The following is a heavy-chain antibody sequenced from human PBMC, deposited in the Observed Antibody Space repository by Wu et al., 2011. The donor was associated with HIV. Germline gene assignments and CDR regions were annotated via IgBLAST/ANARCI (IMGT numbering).Heavy chain of an antibody. D-gene: IGHD2-2*02. V-gene: IGHV1-69*14. Sequence: QVQVVQSGAEVKKPGSSVKVSCKASGGSFSSYAVSWVRLAPGQGLEWMGGIIPIFGTAHYAQRFQDRVTITADRSSGTAYMELSSLRSEDTAMYYCARSERYCSSTSCYIPDYWAREPWSPSPQ. CDR3: ARSERYCSSTSCYIPDY. J-gene: IGHJ4*02. CDR2: IIPIFGTA. CDR1: GGSFSSYA.